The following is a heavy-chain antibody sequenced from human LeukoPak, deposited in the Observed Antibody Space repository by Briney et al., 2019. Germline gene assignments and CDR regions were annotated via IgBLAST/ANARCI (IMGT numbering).Heavy chain of an antibody. J-gene: IGHJ4*02. V-gene: IGHV4-4*02. Sequence: PSETLSLTCAVSGVSISGSNWWSWVRQPPGKGLEWIGEIYHSGSTNYNPSLKSRVTISVDKSKNQFSLKLSSVTAADTAVYYCASYRRDGYNDFDYWGQGTLVTVSS. CDR2: IYHSGST. CDR3: ASYRRDGYNDFDY. CDR1: GVSISGSNW. D-gene: IGHD5-24*01.